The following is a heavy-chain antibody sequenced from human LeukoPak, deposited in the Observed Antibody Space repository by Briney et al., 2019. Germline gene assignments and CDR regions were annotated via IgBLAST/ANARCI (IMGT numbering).Heavy chain of an antibody. J-gene: IGHJ4*02. CDR3: AKIWVLGYCTNGVRPNDY. D-gene: IGHD2-8*01. CDR1: GFTFSSYA. V-gene: IGHV3-23*01. Sequence: GGSLRLSCAASGFTFSSYAMSWVRQAPGKGLEWVSAISGSGGSTYYADSVRGRFTISRDNSKNTLYLQMNSLRAEDTAVYYCAKIWVLGYCTNGVRPNDYWGQGTLVTVSS. CDR2: ISGSGGST.